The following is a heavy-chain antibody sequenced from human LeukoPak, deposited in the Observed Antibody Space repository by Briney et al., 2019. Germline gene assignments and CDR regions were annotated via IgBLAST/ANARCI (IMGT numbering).Heavy chain of an antibody. CDR2: IWYDGSNK. V-gene: IGHV3-33*01. CDR1: GFTFSSYG. D-gene: IGHD4-17*01. J-gene: IGHJ5*02. Sequence: PGRSLRLSCAASGFTFSSYGMHWVRQAPGKGLEWVAVIWYDGSNKYCADSVKGRFTISRDNSKNTLYLQMNSLRAEDTAVYYCARLYGTYPGWFDPWGQGTLVTVSS. CDR3: ARLYGTYPGWFDP.